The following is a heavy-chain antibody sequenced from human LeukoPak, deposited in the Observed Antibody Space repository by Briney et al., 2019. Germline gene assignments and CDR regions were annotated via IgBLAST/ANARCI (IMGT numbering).Heavy chain of an antibody. V-gene: IGHV3-30*03. J-gene: IGHJ4*02. CDR3: ARAGGDGYNSAY. CDR2: ISYDGSNK. D-gene: IGHD5-24*01. CDR1: GFTFSSYG. Sequence: AGGSLRLSCAASGFTFSSYGMHWVRQAPGKGLEWVAVISYDGSNKYYADSVKGRFTISRDNSKNTLYLQMNSLRAEDTAVYYCARAGGDGYNSAYWGQGTLVTVSS.